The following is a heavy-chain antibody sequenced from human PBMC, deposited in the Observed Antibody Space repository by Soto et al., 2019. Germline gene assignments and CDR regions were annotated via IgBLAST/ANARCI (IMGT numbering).Heavy chain of an antibody. CDR2: IIPIFGTA. CDR1: GGTFSSYA. Sequence: ASVKVSCKASGGTFSSYAISWVRQAPGQGLEWMGGIIPIFGTANYAQKFQGRVTITTDESTSTAYMELSSLRSEYTAVYYCARDRLPQTFILGALPWSAPRGKGTPVPVSS. V-gene: IGHV1-69*05. CDR3: ARDRLPQTFILGALPWSAP. D-gene: IGHD1-26*01. J-gene: IGHJ5*02.